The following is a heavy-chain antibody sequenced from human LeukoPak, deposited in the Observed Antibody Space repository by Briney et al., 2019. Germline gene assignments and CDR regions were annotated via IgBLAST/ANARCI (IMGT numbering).Heavy chain of an antibody. Sequence: ASVKVSCKASGYTFTGYYMHWVRQAPGQGLEWMGWINPNSGGTNYAQKFQGRVTMTRDTSISTAYMELSRLRSDDTAAYYCARDGELDSYYYYYYGMDVWGQGTTVTVSS. CDR1: GYTFTGYY. CDR3: ARDGELDSYYYYYYGMDV. D-gene: IGHD1-7*01. J-gene: IGHJ6*02. CDR2: INPNSGGT. V-gene: IGHV1-2*02.